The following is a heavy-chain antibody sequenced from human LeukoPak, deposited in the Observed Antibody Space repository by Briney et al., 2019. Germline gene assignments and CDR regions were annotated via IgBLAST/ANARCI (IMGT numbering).Heavy chain of an antibody. J-gene: IGHJ3*02. Sequence: GGSLRLSCAASGFTFSSYWMSWVRQAPGKGLEWVANIKQDGSEKYYVDSVKGRFTISRDNAKNSLYLQMNSLRAEDTAVYYCARGARYYGSDDAFDIRGQGTMVTVSS. CDR1: GFTFSSYW. D-gene: IGHD3-10*01. CDR2: IKQDGSEK. V-gene: IGHV3-7*03. CDR3: ARGARYYGSDDAFDI.